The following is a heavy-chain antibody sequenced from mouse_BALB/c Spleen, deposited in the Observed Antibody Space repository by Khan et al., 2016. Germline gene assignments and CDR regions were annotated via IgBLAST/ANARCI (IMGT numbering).Heavy chain of an antibody. CDR2: IYPYDSET. J-gene: IGHJ2*01. V-gene: IGHV1-61*01. Sequence: QVQLQQSGAELVRPGASVKLSCKASGHPFTSYWMNWVKQRPEQGLEWIGRIYPYDSETHYDQKFKDKAILTVDKSSSTAYMQLSSLTSEDSAVXYSARGSKVFDYWGQGTTLTVSS. CDR1: GHPFTSYW. CDR3: ARGSKVFDY.